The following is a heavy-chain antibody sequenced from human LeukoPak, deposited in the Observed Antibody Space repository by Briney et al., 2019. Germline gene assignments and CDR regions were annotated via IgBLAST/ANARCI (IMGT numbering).Heavy chain of an antibody. CDR2: IYTSGTA. D-gene: IGHD6-19*01. V-gene: IGHV4-61*02. Sequence: SETLSLTCTVSGGSISSGSYYWSWIRQPAGKGLEWIGRIYTSGTANYNPSLKSRVTISVDTSKNQFSLKLISVTAADTAVYCCACSGWYISVNYYYYMDVWGNGTTVTISS. CDR1: GGSISSGSYY. CDR3: ACSGWYISVNYYYYMDV. J-gene: IGHJ6*03.